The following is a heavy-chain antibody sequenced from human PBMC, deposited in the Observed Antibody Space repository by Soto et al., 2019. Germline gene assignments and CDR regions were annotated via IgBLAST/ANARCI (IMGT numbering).Heavy chain of an antibody. CDR3: AKVNYDFWSDYYYFDY. D-gene: IGHD3-3*01. Sequence: GGSVRLSCAASGFTFSSYAMSWVRQAPGKGLEWVSAISGSGGSTYYADSVKGRFTISRDNSKNTLYLQMNSLRAEDTAVYYCAKVNYDFWSDYYYFDYWGQGTLVTVSS. CDR1: GFTFSSYA. J-gene: IGHJ4*02. V-gene: IGHV3-23*01. CDR2: ISGSGGST.